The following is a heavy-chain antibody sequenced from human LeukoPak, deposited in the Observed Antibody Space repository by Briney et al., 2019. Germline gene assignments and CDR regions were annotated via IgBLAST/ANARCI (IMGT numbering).Heavy chain of an antibody. Sequence: ASVKVSCKASGYPFTGYYLHWVRQAPGQGLEWMGWINPNSGFTDYAQKFQGRVTMTRDTSISTAYMELSRLRSDDTAVYYCARLADCSSSSCRSFDYWGQGTLVTVSS. D-gene: IGHD2-2*01. J-gene: IGHJ4*02. CDR1: GYPFTGYY. V-gene: IGHV1-2*02. CDR2: INPNSGFT. CDR3: ARLADCSSSSCRSFDY.